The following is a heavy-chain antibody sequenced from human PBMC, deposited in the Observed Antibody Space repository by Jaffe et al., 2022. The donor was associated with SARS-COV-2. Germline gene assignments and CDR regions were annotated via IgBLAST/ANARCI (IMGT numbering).Heavy chain of an antibody. CDR2: IGRSGIST. CDR1: GFTFSSYV. J-gene: IGHJ3*02. CDR3: AKDIDGGNRADAFDI. Sequence: EVQLVESGGGLVQPGGSLRLSCAASGFTFSSYVMNWVRQAPGRGLEWVSTIGRSGISTYYADSVKGRFTISRDNSKNTLYLQMNSLRAEDTSVYYCAKDIDGGNRADAFDIWGQGTMVAVST. V-gene: IGHV3-23*04. D-gene: IGHD2-15*01.